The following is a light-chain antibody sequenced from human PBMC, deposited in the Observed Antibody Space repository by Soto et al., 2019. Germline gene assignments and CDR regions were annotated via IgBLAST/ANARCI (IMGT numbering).Light chain of an antibody. V-gene: IGKV3D-15*01. CDR2: GAS. CDR3: QQYNNWPPIT. Sequence: EIVMTQSPATLSVSPGERGTLSCRASQSVSTNLAWYQHKPGQAPRLVISGASTRATGIPARFSGSGSGTEFILTISSLQSEDFGVYYCQQYNNWPPITFGQGTRLEIK. CDR1: QSVSTN. J-gene: IGKJ5*01.